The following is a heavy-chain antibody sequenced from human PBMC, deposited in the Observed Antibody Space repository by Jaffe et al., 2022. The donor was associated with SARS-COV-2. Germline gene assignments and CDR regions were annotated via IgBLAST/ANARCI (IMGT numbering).Heavy chain of an antibody. CDR2: ISASGITA. CDR3: ARVLCGGDCSSFTYYFDL. CDR1: GFTFIDYY. V-gene: IGHV3-11*01. D-gene: IGHD2-21*02. J-gene: IGHJ4*02. Sequence: QVQLVESGGGLVRPGGSLRLSCAASGFTFIDYYMTWIRQAPGKGLEWISYISASGITAGYADSVRGRFTFSRDNANNSLFLQMNSLRADDTAIYYCARVLCGGDCSSFTYYFDLWGKGTLVTVSS.